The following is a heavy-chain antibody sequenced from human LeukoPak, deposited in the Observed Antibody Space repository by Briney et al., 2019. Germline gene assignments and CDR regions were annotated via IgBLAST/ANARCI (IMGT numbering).Heavy chain of an antibody. CDR2: INPNSGGT. V-gene: IGHV1-8*03. D-gene: IGHD6-13*01. CDR1: GGTFSSYA. CDR3: ARGPGRGYSSSWYGY. Sequence: GASVKVSCKASGGTFSSYAISWVRQAPGQGLEWMGWINPNSGGTKYAQEFQGRVTITRDTSASTAYMELSSLRSEDTAVYYCARGPGRGYSSSWYGYWGQGTLVTVSS. J-gene: IGHJ4*02.